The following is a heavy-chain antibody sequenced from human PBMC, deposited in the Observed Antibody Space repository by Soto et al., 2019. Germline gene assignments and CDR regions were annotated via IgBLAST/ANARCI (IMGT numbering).Heavy chain of an antibody. V-gene: IGHV3-48*01. CDR3: ASEGRDCNGGKCRSWFDP. D-gene: IGHD2-15*01. J-gene: IGHJ5*02. Sequence: GSLRLSCAASGFTFSSYSMNCVRQAPGKGLEWVSYISSSSSTIYYADSVKGRFTISRDNAKNSLYLQMNSLRADDTAVYFCASEGRDCNGGKCRSWFDPWGQGTLVTVSS. CDR1: GFTFSSYS. CDR2: ISSSSSTI.